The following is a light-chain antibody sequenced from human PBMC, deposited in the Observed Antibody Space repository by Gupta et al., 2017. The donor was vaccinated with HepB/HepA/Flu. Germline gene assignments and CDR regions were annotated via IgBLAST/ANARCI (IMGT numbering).Light chain of an antibody. CDR3: METLQSPYT. J-gene: IGKJ2*01. V-gene: IGKV2-28*01. Sequence: DIVLTQSPLSLSVSPGEPASISCRSSQSLLQSNGYNYLDWYLQKPGQSPQLLIFFGSNRASWVSDRFSGTGSATDFTLETNRVEAEDVGVYYCMETLQSPYTFGQGTRLEIK. CDR2: FGS. CDR1: QSLLQSNGYNY.